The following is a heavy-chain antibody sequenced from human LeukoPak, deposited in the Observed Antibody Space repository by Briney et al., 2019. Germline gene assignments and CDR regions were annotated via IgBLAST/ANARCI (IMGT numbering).Heavy chain of an antibody. V-gene: IGHV1-69*05. Sequence: SVKVSCKASGGTFTSYAISWVRQAPGQGLEWMGRIIPIFGTANYAQKFQGRVTITTDESTSTAYMELSSLRSEDTAVYYCARGRYCGGDCYWDWGQGTLVTVSS. J-gene: IGHJ4*02. CDR2: IIPIFGTA. CDR1: GGTFTSYA. CDR3: ARGRYCGGDCYWD. D-gene: IGHD2-21*02.